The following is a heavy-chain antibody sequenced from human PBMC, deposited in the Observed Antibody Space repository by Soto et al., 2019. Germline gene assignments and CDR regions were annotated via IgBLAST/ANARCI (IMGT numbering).Heavy chain of an antibody. CDR3: ARGYCSSTSCHFDY. Sequence: QVQLVQSGAEVKKPGASMKVSCKASGYTFTGQYIHWVRQAPGQGLEWMGWINPNSGGTNYAQKFQGWVTMTRDTSISTAYMELSRLRSDDTAVYYCARGYCSSTSCHFDYWGQVTLVTVSS. CDR2: INPNSGGT. CDR1: GYTFTGQY. V-gene: IGHV1-2*04. D-gene: IGHD2-2*01. J-gene: IGHJ4*02.